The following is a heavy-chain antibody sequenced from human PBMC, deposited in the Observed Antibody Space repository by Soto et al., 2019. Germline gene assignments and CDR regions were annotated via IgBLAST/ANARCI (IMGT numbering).Heavy chain of an antibody. J-gene: IGHJ5*02. CDR3: ARVLAVRHNETHTNWFDP. CDR2: LSSSGSFS. D-gene: IGHD3-3*01. CDR1: GFTFSDYY. V-gene: IGHV3-11*05. Sequence: GGSLRLSCAASGFTFSDYYMSWIRQAPGKGLEWLSYLSSSGSFSNYADSVKGRFTMSRDNAKNTLYLQMNSLRAEDTAVYYCARVLAVRHNETHTNWFDPWGQGTLVTVSS.